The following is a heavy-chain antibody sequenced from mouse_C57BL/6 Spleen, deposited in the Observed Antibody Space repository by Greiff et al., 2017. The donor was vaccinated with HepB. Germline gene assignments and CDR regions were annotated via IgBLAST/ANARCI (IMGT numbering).Heavy chain of an antibody. Sequence: VQLQQSGPELVKPGASVKISCKASGYAFSSSWMNWVKQRPGKGLEWIGRIYPGDGDTNYNGKFKGKATLTADKSSSTAYMQLSSLTSEDSAVYFCARAAQATWDCWGQGTTLTVSS. CDR3: ARAAQATWDC. CDR2: IYPGDGDT. J-gene: IGHJ2*01. V-gene: IGHV1-82*01. CDR1: GYAFSSSW. D-gene: IGHD3-2*02.